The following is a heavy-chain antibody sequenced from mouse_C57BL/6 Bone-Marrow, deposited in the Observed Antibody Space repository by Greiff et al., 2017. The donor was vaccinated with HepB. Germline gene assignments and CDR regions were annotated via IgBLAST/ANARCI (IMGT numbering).Heavy chain of an antibody. V-gene: IGHV5-4*01. CDR2: ISAGGSYT. Sequence: EVKLVESGGGLVKPGGSLKLSCAASGFTFSSYAMSWVRQTPEKRLEWVATISAGGSYTYYPDNVKGRFTISRDNATNNLYLQMSPLKSEDTAMDYCARDREVWGYGGQGTSVTVSS. D-gene: IGHD3-1*01. CDR3: ARDREVWGY. J-gene: IGHJ4*01. CDR1: GFTFSSYA.